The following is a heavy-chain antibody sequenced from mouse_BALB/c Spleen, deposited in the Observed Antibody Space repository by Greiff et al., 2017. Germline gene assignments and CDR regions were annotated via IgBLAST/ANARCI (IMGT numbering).Heavy chain of an antibody. V-gene: IGHV14-3*02. CDR1: GFNIQDTY. Sequence: VQLQQSGAELVQPGASVKLSCTASGFNIQDTYMHWVKQRPEQGLEWIGRIDPANGNTKYDPKFQGKATITADTSSNTAYLQLSSLTSEETAVYDCARALKFAYWGQGTLVTVSA. CDR3: ARALKFAY. CDR2: IDPANGNT. J-gene: IGHJ3*01.